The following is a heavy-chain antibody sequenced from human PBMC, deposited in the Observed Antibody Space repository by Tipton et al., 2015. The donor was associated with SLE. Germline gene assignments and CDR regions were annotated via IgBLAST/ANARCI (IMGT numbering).Heavy chain of an antibody. J-gene: IGHJ5*02. CDR2: IYYSGST. CDR3: ARRRSETGLFSKRGWFDP. Sequence: LRLSCTVSGDSFSSGYDWGWIRQPPGNGLEWIGYIYYSGSTNYNPSLKSRATISVDMSKNQFSLKLTSVTAADTAVYYCARRRSETGLFSKRGWFDPWGQGTLVTVSS. CDR1: GDSFSSGYD. V-gene: IGHV4-61*05. D-gene: IGHD3-10*02.